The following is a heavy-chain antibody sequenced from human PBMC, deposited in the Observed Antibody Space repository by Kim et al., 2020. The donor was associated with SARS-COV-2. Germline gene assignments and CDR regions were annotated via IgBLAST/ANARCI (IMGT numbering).Heavy chain of an antibody. CDR1: GYTFTSYA. CDR2: INAGNGNT. D-gene: IGHD3-22*01. Sequence: ASVKVSCKVSGYTFTSYAMHWVRQAPGQRLEWMGWINAGNGNTKYSQKFQGRVTITRDTSASTAYMELSSLRSEDTAVYYCARGAFYYDIFPWGQGTLVTVSS. J-gene: IGHJ5*02. CDR3: ARGAFYYDIFP. V-gene: IGHV1-3*01.